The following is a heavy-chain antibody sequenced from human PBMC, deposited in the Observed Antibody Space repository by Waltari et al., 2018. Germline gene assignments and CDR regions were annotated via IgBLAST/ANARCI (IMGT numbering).Heavy chain of an antibody. CDR3: ARSHSGRLYYFDN. Sequence: QVQLVESGGGVVQPGRSLRLSCAASGFTFSSYAMHWVCQAPGKGLEWVAVISNDGSNNYAADSRKGRFTISRENSNNTLYLQMNSLRAEDTAVYYCARSHSGRLYYFDNWGQGTLVTVSS. CDR2: ISNDGSNN. D-gene: IGHD3-16*01. V-gene: IGHV3-30-3*01. CDR1: GFTFSSYA. J-gene: IGHJ4*02.